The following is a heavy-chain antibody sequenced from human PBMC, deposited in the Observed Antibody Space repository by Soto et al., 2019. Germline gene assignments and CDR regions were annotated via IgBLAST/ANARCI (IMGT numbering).Heavy chain of an antibody. J-gene: IGHJ4*02. CDR2: INDGGST. CDR3: ARVRLRWSLDC. V-gene: IGHV4-34*01. D-gene: IGHD4-17*01. CDR1: GGSFSGYY. Sequence: QVQLQQWGAGLLKPSETLSLTCAVYGGSFSGYYWSWIRQPQGRGLERIGEINDGGSTNYNPSLRSRVTIAVDTSKNESSLKLSSVTAADTAVYYCARVRLRWSLDCWGQGTLVTVSS.